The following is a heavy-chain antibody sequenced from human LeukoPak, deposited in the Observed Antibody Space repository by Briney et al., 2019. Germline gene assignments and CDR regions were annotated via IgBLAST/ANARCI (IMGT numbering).Heavy chain of an antibody. CDR2: INHSGST. D-gene: IGHD2-2*01. CDR1: GGSFSGYY. CDR3: ARAFPATYYFDY. Sequence: SETLSLTCAVYGGSFSGYYWSWLRQPPGKGLEWIGEINHSGSTNYNPSLKSRVTISVDTSKNQFSLKLSSVTAADTAVYYCARAFPATYYFDYWGQGTLVTVSS. J-gene: IGHJ4*02. V-gene: IGHV4-34*01.